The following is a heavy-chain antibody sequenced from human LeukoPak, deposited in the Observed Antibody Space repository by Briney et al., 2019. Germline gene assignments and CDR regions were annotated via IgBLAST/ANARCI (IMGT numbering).Heavy chain of an antibody. J-gene: IGHJ4*02. V-gene: IGHV4-31*03. Sequence: SETLSLTCTVSGGSISSGGYYWSWIRQHPGKGLEWIGYIYYSGSTYYNPSLKSRVTISVDTSKNQFSLKLSSVTAADTAVYYCARGGEWELRPGPVDYWGQGTLVTVSS. CDR1: GGSISSGGYY. D-gene: IGHD1-26*01. CDR3: ARGGEWELRPGPVDY. CDR2: IYYSGST.